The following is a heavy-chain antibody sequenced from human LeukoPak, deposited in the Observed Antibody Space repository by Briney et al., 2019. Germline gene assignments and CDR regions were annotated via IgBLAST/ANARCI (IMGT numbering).Heavy chain of an antibody. CDR3: ARGYGDWGLSWFDP. J-gene: IGHJ5*02. CDR1: GGSISSRSYY. CDR2: LYYSGTT. D-gene: IGHD3-10*01. Sequence: SETLSLTCTVSGGSISSRSYYWGWIRQPPGKGLEWIGSLYYSGTTYYNPSLKSRVTISVDTSKNQVSLKLRSVTAADTAVYYCARGYGDWGLSWFDPWGQGTLVTVSS. V-gene: IGHV4-39*07.